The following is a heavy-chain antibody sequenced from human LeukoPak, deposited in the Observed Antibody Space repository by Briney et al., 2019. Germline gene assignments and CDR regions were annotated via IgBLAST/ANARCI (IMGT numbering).Heavy chain of an antibody. CDR3: ARSLRVRGVPDYMDV. Sequence: GGSLRLSCAASGFTVSSNYMTWVRQAPGKGLEWVSVIHKNAITYHADTVKGRFTISRDNSKNMLYLQMNSLRAEDTAVYYCARSLRVRGVPDYMDVWGKGTTAIISS. J-gene: IGHJ6*03. V-gene: IGHV3-53*01. CDR1: GFTVSSNY. D-gene: IGHD3-10*02. CDR2: IHKNAIT.